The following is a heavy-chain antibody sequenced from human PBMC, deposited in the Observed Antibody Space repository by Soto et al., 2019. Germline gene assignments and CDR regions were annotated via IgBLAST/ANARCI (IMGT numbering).Heavy chain of an antibody. Sequence: HPGGSLRLSCAASGFTFNNYAMSWVRQAPGKGLEWVSGISGSGTYTYFADSVRGRFTISRDNSKNTLFLQMSSLRAEDTAIYYCAKSASGYYKLIDYWGQGTLVTVSS. CDR1: GFTFNNYA. V-gene: IGHV3-23*01. J-gene: IGHJ4*02. D-gene: IGHD5-12*01. CDR3: AKSASGYYKLIDY. CDR2: ISGSGTYT.